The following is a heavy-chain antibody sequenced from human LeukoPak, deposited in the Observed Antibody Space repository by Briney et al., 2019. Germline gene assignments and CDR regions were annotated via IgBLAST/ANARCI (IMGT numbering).Heavy chain of an antibody. V-gene: IGHV1-58*01. CDR1: GFTFTSSA. CDR2: IVVGSGNT. CDR3: ARARAMRYDALDI. J-gene: IGHJ3*02. Sequence: SVKVSCKASGFTFTSSAVQWVRQARGQRLEWIGWIVVGSGNTNYAQKFQERVTITRDMSTSTAYMELSSLRSEDTAVYYCARARAMRYDALDIWGQGTMVTVSS. D-gene: IGHD6-6*01.